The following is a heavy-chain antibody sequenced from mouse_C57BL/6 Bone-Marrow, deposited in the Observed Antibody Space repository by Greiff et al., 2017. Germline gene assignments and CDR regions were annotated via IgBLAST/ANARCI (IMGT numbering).Heavy chain of an antibody. D-gene: IGHD1-1*01. V-gene: IGHV1-85*01. J-gene: IGHJ1*03. Sequence: VQRVESGPELVKPGASVKLSCKASGYTFTSYDINWVKQRPGQGLEWIGWIYPRDDSKKYNEKFKGKAKLNVDTSSRPAYMELHSLTSEDSAVYFCARLEFDGSSGDWYFDVWGTGTTVTVSS. CDR1: GYTFTSYD. CDR3: ARLEFDGSSGDWYFDV. CDR2: IYPRDDSK.